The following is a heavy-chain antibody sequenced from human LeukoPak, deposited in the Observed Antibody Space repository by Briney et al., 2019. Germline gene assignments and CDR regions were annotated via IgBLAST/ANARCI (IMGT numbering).Heavy chain of an antibody. D-gene: IGHD3-16*01. CDR3: ARGVYYDYIWGSSGYYYYMDV. Sequence: ASVKVSCKASGYTITSYGISWVRQAPGQGLEWMGWISAYNGNTNYAQKLQGRVTMTTDTSTSTAYMELRSLRSDDTAVYYCARGVYYDYIWGSSGYYYYMDVWGKGTTVTVSS. CDR1: GYTITSYG. V-gene: IGHV1-18*01. CDR2: ISAYNGNT. J-gene: IGHJ6*03.